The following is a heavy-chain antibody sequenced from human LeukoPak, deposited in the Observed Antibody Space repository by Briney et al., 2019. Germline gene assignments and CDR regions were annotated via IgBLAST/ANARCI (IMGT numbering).Heavy chain of an antibody. V-gene: IGHV1-3*03. CDR2: INAGNGNT. CDR3: ARGGVHYYDSSGYYLAFDY. J-gene: IGHJ4*02. D-gene: IGHD3-22*01. Sequence: ASVKVSCKASGYTFTSYAMHWVRQAPGQRLEWMGWINAGNGNTKYSQEFQGRVTITRDTSASTAYMELSSLRSEDMAVYYCARGGVHYYDSSGYYLAFDYWGQGTLVTVSS. CDR1: GYTFTSYA.